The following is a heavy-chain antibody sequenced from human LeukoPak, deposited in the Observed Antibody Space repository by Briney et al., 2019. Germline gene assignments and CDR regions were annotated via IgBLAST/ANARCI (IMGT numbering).Heavy chain of an antibody. CDR3: ARSIPYGTTWYGRSDY. D-gene: IGHD6-13*01. CDR1: GFPFSSYS. V-gene: IGHV3-7*03. CDR2: IKPDGTTK. J-gene: IGHJ4*02. Sequence: GGSLRLSCAASGFPFSSYSMTWVRQAPGKGLEWVANIKPDGTTKFYVDSVKGRFTISRDNALNSLYQQMNSLRAEDTAIYYCARSIPYGTTWYGRSDYWGQGTLVTVSS.